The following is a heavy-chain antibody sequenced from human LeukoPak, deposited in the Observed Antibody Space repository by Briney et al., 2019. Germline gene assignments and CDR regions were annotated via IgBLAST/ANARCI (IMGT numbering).Heavy chain of an antibody. J-gene: IGHJ3*02. CDR2: IYHSGST. CDR1: GYSISSGYY. Sequence: SETLSLTCAVSGYSISSGYYWGWIRQPPGKGVEWIGSIYHSGSTYYNPSLKSRVTISVDTSKNQFSLKLSSVTAADTAVYYCAGDIVVVVAAFDAFDIWGQGTMVTVSS. CDR3: AGDIVVVVAAFDAFDI. V-gene: IGHV4-38-2*02. D-gene: IGHD2-15*01.